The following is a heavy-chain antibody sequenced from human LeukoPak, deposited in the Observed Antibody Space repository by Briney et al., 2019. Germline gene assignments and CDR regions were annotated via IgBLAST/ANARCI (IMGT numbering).Heavy chain of an antibody. D-gene: IGHD3-9*01. CDR1: GFTFGSYA. CDR2: FSGRGDFT. J-gene: IGHJ5*02. CDR3: AKDGHLRYFDWLANHFDP. Sequence: GGSLRLSCVASGFTFGSYAMSWVRQAPGKGLEWVSTFSGRGDFTYYADSVKGRFTISRDNSKNTLYLQMNSLRAEDTAIYYCAKDGHLRYFDWLANHFDPWGQGTLVTVSS. V-gene: IGHV3-23*01.